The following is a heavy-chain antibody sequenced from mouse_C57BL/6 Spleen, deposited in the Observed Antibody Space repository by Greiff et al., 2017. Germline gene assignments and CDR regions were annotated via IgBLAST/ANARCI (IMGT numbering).Heavy chain of an antibody. D-gene: IGHD2-14*01. J-gene: IGHJ2*01. CDR2: IHPNSGST. Sequence: QVQLQQPGAELVKPGASVKLSCKASGYTFTSYWMHWVKQRPGQGLEWIGMIHPNSGSTNYNEKFKSKATLTVDKSSSTAYMQVSSLTSEDSAVYYCARGDDRYFDYWGQGATLTVSS. V-gene: IGHV1-64*01. CDR1: GYTFTSYW. CDR3: ARGDDRYFDY.